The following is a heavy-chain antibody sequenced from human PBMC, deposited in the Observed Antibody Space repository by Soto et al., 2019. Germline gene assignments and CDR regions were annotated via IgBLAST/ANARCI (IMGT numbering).Heavy chain of an antibody. CDR1: GFTFSSYS. CDR3: ARDRYIIAAAGSYWYFDL. Sequence: HPGGSLRLSCAASGFTFSSYSMNWVRQAPGKGLEWVSYISSSSSTIYYADSVKGRFTISRDNAKNSLYLQMNSLRDEDTAVYYCARDRYIIAAAGSYWYFDLWGRGTLVTVSS. J-gene: IGHJ2*01. V-gene: IGHV3-48*02. D-gene: IGHD6-13*01. CDR2: ISSSSSTI.